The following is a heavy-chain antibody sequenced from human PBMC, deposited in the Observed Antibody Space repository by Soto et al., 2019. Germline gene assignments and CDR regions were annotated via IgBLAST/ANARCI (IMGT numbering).Heavy chain of an antibody. CDR2: ISAYNGNT. Sequence: ASVKVSCKASGYTFTSYGISWVRQAPGQGLEWMGWISAYNGNTNYAQKLQGRVTMTTDTSTSTAYMQLSSLRSDDTAVYYCASNLRGFWSGTHFDYWGQGTLVTVSS. CDR1: GYTFTSYG. V-gene: IGHV1-18*01. J-gene: IGHJ4*02. CDR3: ASNLRGFWSGTHFDY. D-gene: IGHD3-3*01.